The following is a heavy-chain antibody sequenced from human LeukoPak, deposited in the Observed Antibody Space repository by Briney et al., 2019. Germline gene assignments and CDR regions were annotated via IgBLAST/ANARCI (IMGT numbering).Heavy chain of an antibody. D-gene: IGHD6-13*01. Sequence: PSETLSLTCTVSGGSISSYYWSWIRQPPGKGLEWIGYIYYSGSTNYNPSLKSRVTISVDTSKNQFSLKLSSVTAADTAVYYCARHNLYSDYFDYWGQGTLVTVSS. J-gene: IGHJ4*02. CDR2: IYYSGST. CDR1: GGSISSYY. V-gene: IGHV4-59*01. CDR3: ARHNLYSDYFDY.